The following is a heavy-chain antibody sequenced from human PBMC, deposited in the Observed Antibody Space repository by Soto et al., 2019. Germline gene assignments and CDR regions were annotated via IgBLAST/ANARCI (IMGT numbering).Heavy chain of an antibody. CDR3: AKKFCSGVGCFPAGFNY. J-gene: IGHJ4*02. Sequence: GGSLRLSCAASGFTFSSYAMSWVRQAPEKGLEWISSVSGSGGGTNYADSVKGRFTISRENANDILYLQMNSLRAEDTAVYYCAKKFCSGVGCFPAGFNYWGQGTLVTVSS. CDR1: GFTFSSYA. V-gene: IGHV3-23*01. CDR2: VSGSGGGT. D-gene: IGHD2-15*01.